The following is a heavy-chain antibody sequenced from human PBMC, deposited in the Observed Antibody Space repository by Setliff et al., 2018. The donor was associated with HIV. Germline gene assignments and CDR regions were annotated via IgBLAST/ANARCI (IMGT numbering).Heavy chain of an antibody. Sequence: SETLSLTCTVSGGSISSYYWSWIRQPPGKGLEWIGNIHSSGSTNYSPSLKSRVTISVDTSKNQFSLKLTSVTAADTAVYYCARDKGYYYMDVWGKGITVTVSS. CDR3: ARDKGYYYMDV. CDR1: GGSISSYY. CDR2: IHSSGST. J-gene: IGHJ6*03. V-gene: IGHV4-4*09.